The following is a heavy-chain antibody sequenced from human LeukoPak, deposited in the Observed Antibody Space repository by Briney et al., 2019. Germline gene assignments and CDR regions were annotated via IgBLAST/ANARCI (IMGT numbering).Heavy chain of an antibody. Sequence: GGSLRLSCAASGFIFSNYALMWDRQAPGKGLEWVSSITGGGDETFYADSVKGRFSLSRDNSKNMPYLQMYSLGAEDTAMYYCAKGAAAGLVDWFDPWGQGTLVTVSS. CDR2: ITGGGDET. CDR1: GFIFSNYA. CDR3: AKGAAAGLVDWFDP. V-gene: IGHV3-23*01. D-gene: IGHD6-13*01. J-gene: IGHJ5*02.